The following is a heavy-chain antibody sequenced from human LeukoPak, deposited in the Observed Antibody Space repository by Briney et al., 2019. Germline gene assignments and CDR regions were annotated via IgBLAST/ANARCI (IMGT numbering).Heavy chain of an antibody. CDR3: ARDRTSEAGLIDYYYYYGMDV. J-gene: IGHJ6*02. CDR2: IKQDGSEK. CDR1: GITFSSYW. D-gene: IGHD6-19*01. V-gene: IGHV3-7*05. Sequence: GGSLRLSCTASGITFSSYWMSWVRQAPGKGLEWVANIKQDGSEKYYVDSVKGRFTISRDNAKNSLYLQMNSLRAEDTAVYYCARDRTSEAGLIDYYYYYGMDVWGQGTTVTVSS.